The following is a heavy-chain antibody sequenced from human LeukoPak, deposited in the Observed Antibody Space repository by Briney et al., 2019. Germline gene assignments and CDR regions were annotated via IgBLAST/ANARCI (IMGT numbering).Heavy chain of an antibody. D-gene: IGHD3-22*01. Sequence: SVKVSCKASGGTFSSYAISWVRQAPGQGLEWMGGIIPIFGTANYAQKFQGRVTITADESTSTAYMELSSLRSEDTAVYYCAIPFYDSSGYYYVSDYWGQGTLVTVSS. J-gene: IGHJ4*02. CDR3: AIPFYDSSGYYYVSDY. V-gene: IGHV1-69*13. CDR2: IIPIFGTA. CDR1: GGTFSSYA.